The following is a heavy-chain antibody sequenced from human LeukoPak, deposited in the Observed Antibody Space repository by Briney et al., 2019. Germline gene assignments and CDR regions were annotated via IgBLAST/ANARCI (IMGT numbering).Heavy chain of an antibody. D-gene: IGHD5-24*01. CDR3: AKGRRRDGYNHRHYYYYYMDV. CDR1: GFTLSTYA. J-gene: IGHJ6*03. Sequence: GGSLRLSCAASGFTLSTYAMSWVRQTPGKGLEWVAATSSSDAGTYHADSVRGRFTISRDNSKNTLYLQMNSLRAEDAAVYYCAKGRRRDGYNHRHYYYYYMDVWGKGTTVTISS. V-gene: IGHV3-23*01. CDR2: TSSSDAGT.